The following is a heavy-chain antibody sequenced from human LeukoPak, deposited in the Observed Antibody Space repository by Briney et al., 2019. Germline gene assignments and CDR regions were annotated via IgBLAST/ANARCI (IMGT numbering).Heavy chain of an antibody. D-gene: IGHD1-26*01. CDR1: GGSISSYY. CDR2: ISYSGIT. Sequence: PSETLSLTCTVSGGSISSYYWSWIRQPPGKGLEWIGYISYSGITDYNPSLKSRVTISLDTSKNQFSLRLSSVTAADTAVYYCARETRLHSGSYSNDAFDIWGQGTMVTFTS. V-gene: IGHV4-59*01. CDR3: ARETRLHSGSYSNDAFDI. J-gene: IGHJ3*02.